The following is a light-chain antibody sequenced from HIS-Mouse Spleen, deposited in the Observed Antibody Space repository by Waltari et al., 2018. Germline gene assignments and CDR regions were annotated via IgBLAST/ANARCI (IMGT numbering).Light chain of an antibody. CDR1: NIGSKS. CDR2: DDS. V-gene: IGLV3-21*02. J-gene: IGLJ3*02. Sequence: SYVLTQPPSVSVAPGQTARITCGGNNIGSKSGHRSQQKPGQAPVLVVYDDSDRPSGIPERFSGSNSGNTATLTISRVEAGDEADYYCQVWDSSSDHPWVFGGGTKLTVL. CDR3: QVWDSSSDHPWV.